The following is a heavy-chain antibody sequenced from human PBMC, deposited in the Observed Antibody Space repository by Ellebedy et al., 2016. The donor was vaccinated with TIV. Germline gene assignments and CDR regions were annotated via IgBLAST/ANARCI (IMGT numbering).Heavy chain of an antibody. J-gene: IGHJ4*01. V-gene: IGHV2-5*02. CDR3: AHRHDTLVRGHFDC. Sequence: SGPTLVTPTQTLTPTCTFSGLSLSTSGVGVRWIRQPPGKALEWPAPFYWDDDKRYSPSLKSRLTITKDTSKNQVVLTMTNMDPVDTATYYCAHRHDTLVRGHFDCWGQGTLVTVSS. D-gene: IGHD3-10*01. CDR2: FYWDDDK. CDR1: GLSLSTSGVG.